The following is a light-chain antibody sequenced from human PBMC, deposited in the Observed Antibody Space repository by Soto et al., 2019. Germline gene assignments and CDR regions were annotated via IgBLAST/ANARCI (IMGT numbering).Light chain of an antibody. Sequence: ETVLTQSPGTLSLSPGEKATLSCRASQNVSRNYLAWYQQKPGQAPRLLIYGASTRATGIPDRFSGSGSGTDFTLTISRLEPEDFAVYFCQQYGSSSYTFGQGTKLEIK. CDR1: QNVSRNY. J-gene: IGKJ2*01. CDR3: QQYGSSSYT. CDR2: GAS. V-gene: IGKV3-20*01.